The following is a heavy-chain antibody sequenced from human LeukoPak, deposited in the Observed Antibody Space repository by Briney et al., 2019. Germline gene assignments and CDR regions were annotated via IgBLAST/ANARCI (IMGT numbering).Heavy chain of an antibody. J-gene: IGHJ5*02. V-gene: IGHV4-39*07. Sequence: SETLSLTCTVSGGSISSSSYYWGWIRQPPGKGLEWIGSIYYSGSTYYNPSLKSRVTISVDTSKNQFSLKLSSVTAADTAVYYCARGGRIGVVIRVNVYNWFDPWGQGTLVTVSS. D-gene: IGHD3-3*01. CDR2: IYYSGST. CDR1: GGSISSSSYY. CDR3: ARGGRIGVVIRVNVYNWFDP.